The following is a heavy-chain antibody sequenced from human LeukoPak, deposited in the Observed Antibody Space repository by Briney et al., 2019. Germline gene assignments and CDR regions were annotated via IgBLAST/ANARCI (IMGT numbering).Heavy chain of an antibody. CDR1: GGSMSSYY. Sequence: SETLSLTCTVSGGSMSSYYWSWIRQPPGKGLEWIGYIQYSGSTNYNPSLKSRVTISVDTSKNQFSLKLSSVTAADTVVYYCAGGEGYCSSTSCYGGWFDPWGQGTLVTVSS. CDR2: IQYSGST. CDR3: AGGEGYCSSTSCYGGWFDP. V-gene: IGHV4-59*01. J-gene: IGHJ5*02. D-gene: IGHD2-2*01.